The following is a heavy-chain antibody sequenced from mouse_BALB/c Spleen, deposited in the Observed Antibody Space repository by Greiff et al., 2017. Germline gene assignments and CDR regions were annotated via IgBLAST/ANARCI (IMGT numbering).Heavy chain of an antibody. Sequence: EVKLMESGGGLVQPGGSRKLSCAASGFTFSSFGMHWVRQAPEKGLEWVAYISSGSSTIYYADTVKGRFTISRDNPKNTLFLQMTSLRSEDTAMYYCARFRYDYEGWFAYWGQGTLVTVSA. CDR1: GFTFSSFG. CDR3: ARFRYDYEGWFAY. V-gene: IGHV5-17*02. J-gene: IGHJ3*01. CDR2: ISSGSSTI. D-gene: IGHD2-4*01.